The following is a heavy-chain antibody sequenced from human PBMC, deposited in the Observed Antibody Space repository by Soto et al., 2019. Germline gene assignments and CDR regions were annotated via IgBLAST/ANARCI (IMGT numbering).Heavy chain of an antibody. Sequence: QLQLQESGSGLVKPSQTLSLTCAVSGGSISSGGYSWSWIRQPPGKGLEWIGYIYHSGSTYHNPSLKSRVTITVDRSKNQCSLKLSSVTAADTAVYYCAAGGGLPRYYWDQGTMVTVSS. V-gene: IGHV4-30-2*01. CDR3: AAGGGLPRYY. D-gene: IGHD5-12*01. CDR1: GGSISSGGYS. CDR2: IYHSGST. J-gene: IGHJ4*02.